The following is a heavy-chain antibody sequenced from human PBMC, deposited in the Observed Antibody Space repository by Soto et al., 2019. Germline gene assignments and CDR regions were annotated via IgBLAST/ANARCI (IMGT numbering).Heavy chain of an antibody. CDR3: ARYKSYGDGYHYYGMDV. Sequence: PGGSLRLSCAASGFTFSSYAMSWVRQAPGKGLEWVSAISGSGGSTYYADSVKGRFTISRDNSKNTLYLQMNSLRAEDTAEYYCARYKSYGDGYHYYGMDVWGQGTTVTVSS. V-gene: IGHV3-23*01. CDR1: GFTFSSYA. D-gene: IGHD4-17*01. CDR2: ISGSGGST. J-gene: IGHJ6*02.